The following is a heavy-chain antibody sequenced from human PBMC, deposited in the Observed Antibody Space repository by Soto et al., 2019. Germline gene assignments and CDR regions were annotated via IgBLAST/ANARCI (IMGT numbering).Heavy chain of an antibody. V-gene: IGHV3-30*18. CDR3: AKAAYYYGSGSHALDP. CDR2: ISYDGSNK. D-gene: IGHD3-10*01. CDR1: GFTFSSYG. Sequence: PGGSLRLSCAASGFTFSSYGMHWVRQAPGKGLEWVAVISYDGSNKYYADSVKGRFTVSRDNSKNTLYLQMNSLRAEDTAVYYCAKAAYYYGSGSHALDPWGQGTLVTVSS. J-gene: IGHJ5*02.